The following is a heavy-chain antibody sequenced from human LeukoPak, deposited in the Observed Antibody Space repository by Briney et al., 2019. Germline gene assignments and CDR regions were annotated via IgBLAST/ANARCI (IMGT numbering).Heavy chain of an antibody. Sequence: QTGGSLRLSCAASGFIVSTNYMGWVRQAPGKGLEWVANIKQDGSEKYYVDSVKGRFTISRDNAKNSLYLQMNSLRVEDTAVYYCARSRGIYWGQGTLVTVSS. CDR1: GFIVSTNY. V-gene: IGHV3-7*01. J-gene: IGHJ4*02. CDR3: ARSRGIY. D-gene: IGHD6-13*01. CDR2: IKQDGSEK.